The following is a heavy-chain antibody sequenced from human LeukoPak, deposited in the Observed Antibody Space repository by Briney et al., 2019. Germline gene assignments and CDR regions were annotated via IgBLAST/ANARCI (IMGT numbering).Heavy chain of an antibody. Sequence: SETLSLTCTVSGGSISSGSYYWSWIRPPAGKGLEWIGRIYTSGSTNYNPSLKSRVTISVDMSKNQVSLKLSSVTAADTAVYFCAREYCGGDCYPFDYWGRGTLVTVSS. CDR1: GGSISSGSYY. J-gene: IGHJ4*02. CDR3: AREYCGGDCYPFDY. CDR2: IYTSGST. D-gene: IGHD2-21*02. V-gene: IGHV4-61*02.